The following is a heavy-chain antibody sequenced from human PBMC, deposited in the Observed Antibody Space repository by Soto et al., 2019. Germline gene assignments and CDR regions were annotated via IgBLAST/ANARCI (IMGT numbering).Heavy chain of an antibody. CDR3: ARGIAGAASGRAFDI. Sequence: GTLALTCTVSGGYIGNDYWSWIRQPPGKELEWIGYTYYSGSTNYSPSLKSRVTISVDTSKNQFSLRLSSVTSADTAIYYCARGIAGAASGRAFDIWGQGTMVTV. CDR2: TYYSGST. V-gene: IGHV4-59*01. D-gene: IGHD1-26*01. CDR1: GGYIGNDY. J-gene: IGHJ3*02.